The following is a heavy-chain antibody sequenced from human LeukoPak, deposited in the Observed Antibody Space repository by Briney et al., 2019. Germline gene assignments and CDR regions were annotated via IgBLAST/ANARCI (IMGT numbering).Heavy chain of an antibody. CDR1: GGSISSYY. CDR2: IYYSGST. CDR3: ARGRRGGSGWYRNWFDP. D-gene: IGHD6-19*01. V-gene: IGHV4-59*01. J-gene: IGHJ5*02. Sequence: TSETLSLTCTVSGGSISSYYWSWIRQPPGKGLEWIGYIYYSGSTNYNPSLKSRVTISVDASKNQFSLKLSSVTAADTAVYYCARGRRGGSGWYRNWFDPWGQGTLVTVSS.